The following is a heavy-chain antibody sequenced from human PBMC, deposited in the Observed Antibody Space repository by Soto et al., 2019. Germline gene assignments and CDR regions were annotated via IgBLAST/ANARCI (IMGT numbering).Heavy chain of an antibody. D-gene: IGHD3-9*01. J-gene: IGHJ4*02. CDR1: GFPFSSYW. CDR3: AREYYGLLTGYYTDY. V-gene: IGHV3-74*01. Sequence: EVQLVESGGDLVQRGGSLRLSCAASGFPFSSYWMHWVRHTPGKGLDWVARIRGDGVTTYDADSVTGRFTVSRDNAKNTLSMKISGLRAEDTDVYYCAREYYGLLTGYYTDYWGQGTLVSVSS. CDR2: IRGDGVTT.